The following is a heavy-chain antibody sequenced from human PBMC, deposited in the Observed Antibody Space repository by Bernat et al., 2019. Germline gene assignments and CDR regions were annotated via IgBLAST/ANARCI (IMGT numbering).Heavy chain of an antibody. V-gene: IGHV3-33*01. CDR2: IWYDGSKK. Sequence: QVQLVESGGGVVQPGRSLRLSCAASGFTFSSYGMHWVRQAPGKGLEWVAVIWYDGSKKYYADSVKGRFTISRDNSKNTLYLQMNSLRAEDTAVYYCARDSRFSGVYYMDVWGKGTTVTVSS. D-gene: IGHD3-3*01. CDR1: GFTFSSYG. CDR3: ARDSRFSGVYYMDV. J-gene: IGHJ6*03.